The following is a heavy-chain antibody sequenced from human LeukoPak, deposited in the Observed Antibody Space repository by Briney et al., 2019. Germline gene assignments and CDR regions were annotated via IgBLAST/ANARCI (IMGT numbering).Heavy chain of an antibody. J-gene: IGHJ3*02. CDR2: INSDGSST. CDR1: GFTFTNFW. Sequence: GGSLRLSCEASGFTFTNFWIHWVRQAPGKGLVWVSRINSDGSSTNYADSVKGRFTISRDNAKNTLYLQMNSLRAEDTAVYYCATTVAGTRNAFDIWGHGTMVTVSS. V-gene: IGHV3-74*01. D-gene: IGHD6-19*01. CDR3: ATTVAGTRNAFDI.